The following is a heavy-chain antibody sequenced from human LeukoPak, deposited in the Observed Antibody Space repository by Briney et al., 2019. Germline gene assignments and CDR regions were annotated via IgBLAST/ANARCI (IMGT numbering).Heavy chain of an antibody. D-gene: IGHD3-9*01. J-gene: IGHJ4*02. CDR2: IIPFFGTT. CDR1: GDMFSNFT. CDR3: ARETIPILASNHYFDN. V-gene: IGHV1-69*05. Sequence: SVKVSCKSSGDMFSNFTISWVRQAPGQGLEWMGRIIPFFGTTNYAQKFQGRVSITTDGSTSTAYMELCSLTSEDTAVYYCARETIPILASNHYFDNWGQGTLVTVSS.